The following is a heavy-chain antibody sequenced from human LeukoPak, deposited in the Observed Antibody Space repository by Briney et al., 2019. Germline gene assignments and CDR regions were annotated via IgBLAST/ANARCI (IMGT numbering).Heavy chain of an antibody. CDR3: AKDPYGDYALFDY. D-gene: IGHD4-17*01. CDR2: ISGSGDST. CDR1: GFTFSNYA. V-gene: IGHV3-23*01. J-gene: IGHJ4*02. Sequence: GGSLRLSCAASGFTFSNYAMSWVRQAPGKGLEWVSTISGSGDSTYYADSVKGRFPISRDNSKNTLYLQMHSLRAEDTAVYYCAKDPYGDYALFDYWGQGTLVTVSS.